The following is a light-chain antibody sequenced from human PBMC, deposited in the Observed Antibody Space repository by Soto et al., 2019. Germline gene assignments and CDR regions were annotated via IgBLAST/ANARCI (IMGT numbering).Light chain of an antibody. CDR1: QTVRNNY. CDR3: QQFSSYPLT. Sequence: EIVLTQSPGTLALSPGERATLSCRASQTVRNNYLAWYQQKPGQAPRLLIYDAPSRATGIPDRFSGGGSGTDFNITISRPEPEDFAVYYCQQFSSYPLTFGGGTKV. J-gene: IGKJ4*01. CDR2: DAP. V-gene: IGKV3-20*01.